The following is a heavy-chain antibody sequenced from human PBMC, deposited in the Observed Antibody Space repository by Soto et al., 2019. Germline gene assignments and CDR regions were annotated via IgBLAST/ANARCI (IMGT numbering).Heavy chain of an antibody. CDR3: ARDLWSGYAFP. D-gene: IGHD3-3*01. CDR1: GFIFSSYE. Sequence: LRLSCAASGFIFSSYEMNWVRQAPGKGLEWVSYISNSGSTIYYADSVEGRFTISRDNTKNSLTLQMNSLRAEDTAVYYCARDLWSGYAFPWGQGTLVTVSS. CDR2: ISNSGSTI. J-gene: IGHJ5*02. V-gene: IGHV3-48*03.